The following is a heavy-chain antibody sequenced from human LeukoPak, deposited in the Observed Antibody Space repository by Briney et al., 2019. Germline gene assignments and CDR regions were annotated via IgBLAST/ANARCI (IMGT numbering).Heavy chain of an antibody. V-gene: IGHV3-30*18. CDR3: AKTDIVGAFDY. CDR2: ISYDGSNK. J-gene: IGHJ4*02. D-gene: IGHD1-26*01. Sequence: GGSLRLSCAASGFTFSSYGMHWVSQARGKGLEWVAVISYDGSNKYYADSVKGRFTISRDNSKNTLYLQMNSLRAEDTAVYYCAKTDIVGAFDYWGQGTLVTVSS. CDR1: GFTFSSYG.